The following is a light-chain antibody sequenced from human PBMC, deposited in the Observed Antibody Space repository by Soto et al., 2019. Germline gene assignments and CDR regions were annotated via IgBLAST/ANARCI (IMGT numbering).Light chain of an antibody. J-gene: IGKJ1*01. Sequence: EVVLTQSPGTLSLSPGERATLSCRASQSVSSNYLAWYQQKPGQAPRLLIYGASSRATGIPDRFSGSGSGTDFTLTISRLEPEDFAVYYCQQYGSSSWTFGLGTKVEIK. CDR3: QQYGSSSWT. V-gene: IGKV3-20*01. CDR2: GAS. CDR1: QSVSSNY.